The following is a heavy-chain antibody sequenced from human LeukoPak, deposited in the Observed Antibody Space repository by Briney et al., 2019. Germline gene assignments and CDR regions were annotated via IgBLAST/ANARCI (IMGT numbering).Heavy chain of an antibody. V-gene: IGHV3-53*05. CDR1: GFTVSSNY. Sequence: GGSLRLSCAASGFTVSSNYMSWVRQAPGKGLEWVSVIYSGGSTYYADSVKGRFTISRDNSKNTLYLQMNSLRAEDTAVYYCARDPYSGSSPSVFDYWGQGTLVTVSS. CDR3: ARDPYSGSSPSVFDY. CDR2: IYSGGST. J-gene: IGHJ4*02. D-gene: IGHD1-26*01.